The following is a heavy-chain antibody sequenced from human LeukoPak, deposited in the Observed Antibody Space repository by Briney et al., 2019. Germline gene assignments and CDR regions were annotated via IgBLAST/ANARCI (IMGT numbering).Heavy chain of an antibody. CDR2: TYYRSKWYN. CDR1: GDSVSSNSAA. Sequence: SQTLSLTCAISGDSVSSNSAAWNWIRQSPSRGLEWLGRTYYRSKWYNDYAVSVKSRITINPDTSKNQFSLQLNSVTPEDTAVYYCARDYYYDSSGYKTYYFDYWGQGTLVTVSS. D-gene: IGHD3-22*01. J-gene: IGHJ4*02. V-gene: IGHV6-1*01. CDR3: ARDYYYDSSGYKTYYFDY.